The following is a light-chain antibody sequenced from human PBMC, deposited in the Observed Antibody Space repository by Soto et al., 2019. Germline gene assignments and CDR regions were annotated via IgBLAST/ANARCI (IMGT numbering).Light chain of an antibody. J-gene: IGLJ2*01. CDR1: SSNIGNNY. V-gene: IGLV1-51*01. CDR2: DDN. Sequence: QSVLTQPPSVSAAPGQRVTISCSGSSSNIGNNYVSWYQQLPGTAPKLLIDDDNKRPSGIPDRFSASKSGTSATLDITGLQTWDEADYYCGTCDSSRSTHVVFGGGTKLTVL. CDR3: GTCDSSRSTHVV.